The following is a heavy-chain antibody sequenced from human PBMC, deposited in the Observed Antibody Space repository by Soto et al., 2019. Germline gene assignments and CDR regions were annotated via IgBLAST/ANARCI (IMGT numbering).Heavy chain of an antibody. D-gene: IGHD1-1*01. CDR1: GGTGRSCA. V-gene: IGHV1-69*13. J-gene: IGHJ4*02. CDR2: IIPIFGTP. CDR3: AKGEKMEPTVVWYYFDY. Sequence: SGKGCCKASGGTGRSCAINSVRQAPGQGLEWMGGIIPIFGTPNYAQKFQDRVTMTADESTSTAYMELSSLRSEDTAVYYCAKGEKMEPTVVWYYFDYWAQPTQVTVSS.